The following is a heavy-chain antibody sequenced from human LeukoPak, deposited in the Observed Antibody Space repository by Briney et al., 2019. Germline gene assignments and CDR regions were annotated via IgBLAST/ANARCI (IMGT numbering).Heavy chain of an antibody. J-gene: IGHJ5*02. Sequence: GGSLRLSCAASGFTFSTYAMSWVRQAPGKGLEWVSGIGGSGGGTYYADSVKGRLIISRDTFKNTLYLQMNNLRAEDTAIYYCAKANSGSWKSGWFDPWGQGTLVTVSS. D-gene: IGHD6-19*01. V-gene: IGHV3-23*01. CDR1: GFTFSTYA. CDR3: AKANSGSWKSGWFDP. CDR2: IGGSGGGT.